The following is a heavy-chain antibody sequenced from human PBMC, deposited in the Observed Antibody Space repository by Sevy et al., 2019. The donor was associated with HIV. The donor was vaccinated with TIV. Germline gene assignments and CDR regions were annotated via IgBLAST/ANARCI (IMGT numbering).Heavy chain of an antibody. D-gene: IGHD4-17*01. J-gene: IGHJ4*02. CDR3: ARDLPPSATTVAHFDY. Sequence: GGSLRLSCTASGFTFSSYEMNWVRQAPGKGLEWVSYITNSGSTIYYSDSVKGRFTISRDNARNSLYLQMNSLRAEDTAVYYCARDLPPSATTVAHFDYWGRGPLVTVSS. V-gene: IGHV3-48*03. CDR2: ITNSGSTI. CDR1: GFTFSSYE.